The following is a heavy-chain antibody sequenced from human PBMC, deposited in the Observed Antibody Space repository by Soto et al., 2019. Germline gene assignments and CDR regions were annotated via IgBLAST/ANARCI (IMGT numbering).Heavy chain of an antibody. CDR2: ISSSGSTI. J-gene: IGHJ4*02. CDR1: GFTFSDYY. Sequence: GGSLRLSCAASGFTFSDYYMSWIRQAPGKGLEWVSYISSSGSTIYYADSVKGRFTISRDNAKNSLYLQMNSLRAEDTAVYYCASDTRFGEFYYWGQGTLGTVSS. V-gene: IGHV3-11*01. CDR3: ASDTRFGEFYY. D-gene: IGHD3-10*01.